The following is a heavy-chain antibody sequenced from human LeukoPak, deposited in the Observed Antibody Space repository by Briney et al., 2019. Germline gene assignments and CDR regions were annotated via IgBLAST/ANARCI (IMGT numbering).Heavy chain of an antibody. CDR2: IYSGGST. CDR3: ARRWVESDAFDI. V-gene: IGHV3-53*01. CDR1: GFTFSRYF. D-gene: IGHD3-3*01. Sequence: GGSLRLSCAASGFTFSRYFMHWVRQAPGKGLEWVSVIYSGGSTYYADSVKGRFTISRDNSKNTLYLQMNSLRAEDTAVYYCARRWVESDAFDIWGQGTMVTVSS. J-gene: IGHJ3*02.